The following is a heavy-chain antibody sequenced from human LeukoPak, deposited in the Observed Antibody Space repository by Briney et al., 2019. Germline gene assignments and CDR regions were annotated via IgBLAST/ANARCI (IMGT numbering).Heavy chain of an antibody. V-gene: IGHV3-21*01. CDR3: ARADWDTAMIDD. J-gene: IGHJ4*02. D-gene: IGHD5-18*01. Sequence: RGTPRLSCAASGFTFSSYSMNWVRQAPGQGLEWVSSISSSSSYIYYANSVKGRFTISRDNAKNSLYLQMNSLRAEDTAVYYCARADWDTAMIDDWGQGTLVTVSS. CDR1: GFTFSSYS. CDR2: ISSSSSYI.